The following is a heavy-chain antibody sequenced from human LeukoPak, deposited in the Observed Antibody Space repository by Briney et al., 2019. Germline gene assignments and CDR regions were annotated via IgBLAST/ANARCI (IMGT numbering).Heavy chain of an antibody. CDR1: GFTFSSHW. V-gene: IGHV3-74*01. J-gene: IGHJ1*01. CDR3: VKEVIHDYGDYGGYFQH. CDR2: ISSDGSTT. D-gene: IGHD4-17*01. Sequence: AGGSLRLSCTASGFTFSSHWMHWVRQAPGKGLVWVSRISSDGSTTTYADSVKGRFTISRDNSKNTLYLQLSSLRLEDTAVYYCVKEVIHDYGDYGGYFQHWGHGTQVTVFS.